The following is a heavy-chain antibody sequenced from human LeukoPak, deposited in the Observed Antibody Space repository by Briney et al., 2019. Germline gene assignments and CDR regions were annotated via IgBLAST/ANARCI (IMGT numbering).Heavy chain of an antibody. Sequence: PSETLSLTCTVSGGSISSYYWSWIRQPPGKGLEWIGYIYYSGSTNYNPSLKSRVTISVDTSKNQFSLKLSSVTAADTAVYYCARHSYYYDSGSYFDYWGQGTLVTVSS. CDR2: IYYSGST. CDR3: ARHSYYYDSGSYFDY. CDR1: GGSISSYY. V-gene: IGHV4-59*08. J-gene: IGHJ4*02. D-gene: IGHD3-22*01.